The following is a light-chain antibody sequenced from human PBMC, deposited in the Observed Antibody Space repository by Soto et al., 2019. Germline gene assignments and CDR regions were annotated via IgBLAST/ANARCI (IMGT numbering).Light chain of an antibody. V-gene: IGLV1-44*01. J-gene: IGLJ1*01. CDR3: AAWDDSLNGPV. CDR1: SSNIGSNT. CDR2: TNN. Sequence: QSVLTQPPSASGTPGQRVTFSCSGSSSNIGSNTVNWYQHLPGTAPKLLIYTNNQRPSGVPDRFSGSKSGTSASLAISGLQSEDEAAYHCAAWDDSLNGPVFGTGTKLTVL.